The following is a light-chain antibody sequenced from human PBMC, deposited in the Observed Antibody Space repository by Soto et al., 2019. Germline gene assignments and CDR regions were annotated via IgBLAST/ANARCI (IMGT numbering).Light chain of an antibody. J-gene: IGKJ1*01. CDR1: QSISSW. CDR2: KAS. Sequence: DIQMTQSPSTLSASVGDGVTITCRASQSISSWLAWYQQKPGKAPNLLIYKASTLESGVPSRFSGSGSGTEFTLTISSLQPDDFATYYCQQYNSYSWTFGQGTKVDI. CDR3: QQYNSYSWT. V-gene: IGKV1-5*03.